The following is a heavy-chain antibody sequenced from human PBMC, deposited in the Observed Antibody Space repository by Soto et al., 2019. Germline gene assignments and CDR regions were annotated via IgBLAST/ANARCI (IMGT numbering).Heavy chain of an antibody. Sequence: QVQLVESGGGVVQPGRSLRLSCAASGFTFSSYGMHWVRQAPGKGLEWVAVISYDGSNKYYADSVKGRVTISRDNSKNTWYLQMNSQGAEDTAVYYCAKVWASRCWPDYWGQGTLVTVCS. D-gene: IGHD3-16*01. CDR3: AKVWASRCWPDY. CDR2: ISYDGSNK. CDR1: GFTFSSYG. V-gene: IGHV3-30*18. J-gene: IGHJ4*02.